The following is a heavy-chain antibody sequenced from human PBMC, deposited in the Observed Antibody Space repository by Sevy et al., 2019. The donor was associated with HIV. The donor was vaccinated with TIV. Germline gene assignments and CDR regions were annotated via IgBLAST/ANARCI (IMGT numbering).Heavy chain of an antibody. J-gene: IGHJ4*02. CDR1: GGSISSSSYY. CDR2: IYYSGST. D-gene: IGHD1-20*01. V-gene: IGHV4-39*01. Sequence: SETLSLTCTVSGGSISSSSYYWGWIRQPPGKGLEWIGSIYYSGSTYYNPSLKSRVTISVDTSKNQFSLKLSSVTAADTAVYYCARHTITGTTGGVFDYWGLGTLVTVSS. CDR3: ARHTITGTTGGVFDY.